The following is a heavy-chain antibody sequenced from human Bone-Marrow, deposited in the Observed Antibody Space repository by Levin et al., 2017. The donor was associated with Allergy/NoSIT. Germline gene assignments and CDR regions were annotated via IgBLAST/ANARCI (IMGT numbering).Heavy chain of an antibody. D-gene: IGHD3-10*01. V-gene: IGHV4-39*01. Sequence: SETLSLTCTVSGGSISSSSYYWGWIRQPPGKGLEWIGSIYYSGSTYYNPSLKSRVTISVDTSKNQFSLKLSSVTAADTAVYYCARLTVDYYGAGSWADYWGQGTLVTVSS. CDR3: ARLTVDYYGAGSWADY. J-gene: IGHJ4*02. CDR1: GGSISSSSYY. CDR2: IYYSGST.